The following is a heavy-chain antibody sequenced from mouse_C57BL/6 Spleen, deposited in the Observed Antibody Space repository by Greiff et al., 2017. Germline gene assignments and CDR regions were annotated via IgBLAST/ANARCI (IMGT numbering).Heavy chain of an antibody. J-gene: IGHJ3*01. V-gene: IGHV5-9*01. CDR1: GFTFSSYT. D-gene: IGHD1-1*01. CDR2: ISGGGGNT. Sequence: EVKLMESGGGLVKPGGSLKLSCAASGFTFSSYTMSWVRQTPEKRLEWVATISGGGGNTYYPDSVKGRFTISRDNAKNTLYLQMSSLRSEDTALYYCARRGERYGSYAYWGQGTLVTVSA. CDR3: ARRGERYGSYAY.